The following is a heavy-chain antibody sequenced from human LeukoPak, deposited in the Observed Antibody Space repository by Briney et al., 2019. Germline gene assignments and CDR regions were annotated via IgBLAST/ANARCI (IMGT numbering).Heavy chain of an antibody. J-gene: IGHJ4*02. CDR3: ARHRPHYDILTGLYYFDY. V-gene: IGHV4-39*01. CDR2: IYYSGST. Sequence: PSETLSLTCTVSGGSISSSSYYWGWIRQPPGKGLEWIGSIYYSGSTYYNPSLKGRVTISVDTSKNQFSLKLSSVTAADTAVYYCARHRPHYDILTGLYYFDYWGQGTLVTVSS. CDR1: GGSISSSSYY. D-gene: IGHD3-9*01.